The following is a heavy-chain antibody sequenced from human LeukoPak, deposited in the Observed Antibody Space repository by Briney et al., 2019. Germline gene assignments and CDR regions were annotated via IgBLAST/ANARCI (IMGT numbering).Heavy chain of an antibody. Sequence: ASVKVSCKASGYTFTSYDINWVRQATGQGLEWMGWMNPNSGNTGYAQKFQGRVTMTRNTSISTAYMELSSLRSEDTAVYYCARRAIVGATITNYYYYGMDVWGQGTTVTVSS. CDR2: MNPNSGNT. CDR3: ARRAIVGATITNYYYYGMDV. V-gene: IGHV1-8*01. J-gene: IGHJ6*02. CDR1: GYTFTSYD. D-gene: IGHD1-26*01.